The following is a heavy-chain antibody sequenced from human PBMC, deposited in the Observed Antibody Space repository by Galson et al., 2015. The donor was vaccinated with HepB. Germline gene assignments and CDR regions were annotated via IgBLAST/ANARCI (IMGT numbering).Heavy chain of an antibody. CDR1: GGSISSGGYY. J-gene: IGHJ6*02. D-gene: IGHD2-2*01. Sequence: TLSLTCTVSGGSISSGGYYWSWIRQHPGKGLEWIGYIYYSGSTYYNPSLKSRVTISVDTSKNQFSLKLSSVTAADTAVYYCAGCSSTSCLNGMDVWGQGTTVTVSS. V-gene: IGHV4-31*03. CDR3: AGCSSTSCLNGMDV. CDR2: IYYSGST.